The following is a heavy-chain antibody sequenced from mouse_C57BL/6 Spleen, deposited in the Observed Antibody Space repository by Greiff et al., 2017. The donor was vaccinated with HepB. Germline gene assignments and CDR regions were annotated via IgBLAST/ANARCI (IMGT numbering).Heavy chain of an antibody. D-gene: IGHD2-1*01. CDR3: SRRCYGNDYFDY. V-gene: IGHV1-69*01. CDR2: IDPSASYT. Sequence: QVQLQQPGAELVMPGASVKLSCKASGYTFTSYWMHWVKQRPGRGLEWIGEIDPSASYTNYNQKFKCKSTLTVDKSSSTTYMQLSSLTSEDSAVYYCSRRCYGNDYFDYWGQGTTLTVSS. CDR1: GYTFTSYW. J-gene: IGHJ2*01.